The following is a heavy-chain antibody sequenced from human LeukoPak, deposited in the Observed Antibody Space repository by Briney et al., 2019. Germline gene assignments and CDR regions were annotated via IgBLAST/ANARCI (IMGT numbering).Heavy chain of an antibody. V-gene: IGHV1-18*01. J-gene: IGHJ6*02. Sequence: GASVKVSCKASGYTFTSYGISWVRQAPGQGLEWMGWISAYNGNTNYAQKLQGRVTMTTDTSTSTAYMELRSLRSDDTAVYHCAREIEHSSSWLYYYYYYGMDVWGQGTTVTVSS. CDR3: AREIEHSSSWLYYYYYYGMDV. D-gene: IGHD6-13*01. CDR2: ISAYNGNT. CDR1: GYTFTSYG.